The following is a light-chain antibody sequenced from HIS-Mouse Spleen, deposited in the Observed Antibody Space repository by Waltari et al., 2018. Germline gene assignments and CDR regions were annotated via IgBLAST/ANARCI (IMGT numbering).Light chain of an antibody. CDR2: KDS. CDR3: QSADSSGTYRGV. V-gene: IGLV3-25*03. Sequence: SYELTQPPSVSVSPGQTVRITCSGDALPKQYAYWYQQKPGQAPVLVIYKDSERPSGIPERFSGSSSGTTVTLTISGVQAEDEADYYCQSADSSGTYRGVFGGGTKLTVL. J-gene: IGLJ2*01. CDR1: ALPKQY.